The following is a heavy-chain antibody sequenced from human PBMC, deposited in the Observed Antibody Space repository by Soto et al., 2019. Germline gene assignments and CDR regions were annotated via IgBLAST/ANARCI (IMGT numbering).Heavy chain of an antibody. D-gene: IGHD3-10*01. CDR2: IYYSGST. Sequence: SETLSLTCTVSGGSISSGGYYWSWIRQHPGKGLEWIGYIYYSGSTYYNPSLKSRVTISVDTSKNQFSLKLSSVTAADTAVYYCARESVRGADDAFDISGQGTMVTVSS. V-gene: IGHV4-31*03. CDR3: ARESVRGADDAFDI. J-gene: IGHJ3*02. CDR1: GGSISSGGYY.